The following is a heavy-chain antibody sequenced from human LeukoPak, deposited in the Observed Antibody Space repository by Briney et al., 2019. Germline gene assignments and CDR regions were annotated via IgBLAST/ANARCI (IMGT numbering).Heavy chain of an antibody. CDR1: GFTFSSYG. J-gene: IGHJ4*02. CDR2: ISYDGSNK. CDR3: ARENRYDFWSSYCSDY. D-gene: IGHD3-3*01. Sequence: GGSLRLSCAASGFTFSSYGMHWVRQAPGKGLEWVAVISYDGSNKYYADSVKGRFTISRDNSKNTLYLQMNSLRAEDTAVYYCARENRYDFWSSYCSDYWGQGTLVTVSS. V-gene: IGHV3-30*03.